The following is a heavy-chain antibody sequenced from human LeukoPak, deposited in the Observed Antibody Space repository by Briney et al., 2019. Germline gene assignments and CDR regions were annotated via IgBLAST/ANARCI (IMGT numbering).Heavy chain of an antibody. Sequence: GGALRLSCVASGLTFSNYGMQGVRQAPGKGLEGVAVIWYDGSRKYYAGSVKGRFSVSRDNSKNTLYLQMNSLRAEDTAVYYCARDRSSRVYDFWCQGILVTVSS. D-gene: IGHD5/OR15-5a*01. J-gene: IGHJ4*02. CDR3: ARDRSSRVYDF. V-gene: IGHV3-33*08. CDR2: IWYDGSRK. CDR1: GLTFSNYG.